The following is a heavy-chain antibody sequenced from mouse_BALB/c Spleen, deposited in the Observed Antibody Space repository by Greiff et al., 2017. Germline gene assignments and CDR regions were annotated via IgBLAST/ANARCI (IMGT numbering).Heavy chain of an antibody. Sequence: EVKLMESGGGLVKPGGSLKLSCAASGFTFSSYAMSWVRQTPEKRLEWVASISSGGSTYYPDSVKGRFTISRDNARNILYLQMSSLRSEDTAMYYCARRDYYGSSSYAMDYWGQGTSVTVSS. V-gene: IGHV5-6-5*01. D-gene: IGHD1-1*01. CDR2: ISSGGST. J-gene: IGHJ4*01. CDR1: GFTFSSYA. CDR3: ARRDYYGSSSYAMDY.